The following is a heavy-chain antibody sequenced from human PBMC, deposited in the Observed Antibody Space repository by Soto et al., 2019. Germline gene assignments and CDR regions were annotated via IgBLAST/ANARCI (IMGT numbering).Heavy chain of an antibody. D-gene: IGHD3-10*01. CDR2: IIPIFGTA. CDR3: ARGRRLNKGRGYYYYGMDV. J-gene: IGHJ6*02. Sequence: QVQLVQSGAEVKKPGSSVKVSCKASGGTFSSYAISWVRQAPGQGLEWMGGIIPIFGTANYAQKFQGRVTITADESTSTSYMELSSLRSEDTAVYYCARGRRLNKGRGYYYYGMDVWGQGTTVTVSS. CDR1: GGTFSSYA. V-gene: IGHV1-69*12.